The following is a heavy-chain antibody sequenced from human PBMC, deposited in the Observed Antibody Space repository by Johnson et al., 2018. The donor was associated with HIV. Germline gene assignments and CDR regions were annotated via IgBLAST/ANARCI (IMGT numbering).Heavy chain of an antibody. CDR3: VKEHGWGSFDF. J-gene: IGHJ3*01. V-gene: IGHV3-30*02. Sequence: QVQLVESGGGVVQTGTSLRLSCAASGFTFNTYGMHWVRQAPGKGLEWVTFIRYDGNNKYYVDSVKGRFTVSRENAKNTVYLQMNSLRAEDTATYYCVKEHGWGSFDFWGQGTMVTVSS. CDR1: GFTFNTYG. D-gene: IGHD3-16*01. CDR2: IRYDGNNK.